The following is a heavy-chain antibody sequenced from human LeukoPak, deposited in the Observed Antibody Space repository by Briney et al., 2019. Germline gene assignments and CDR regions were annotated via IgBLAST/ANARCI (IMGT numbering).Heavy chain of an antibody. V-gene: IGHV3-23*01. CDR3: AKDHYDNWFDP. J-gene: IGHJ5*02. CDR2: ISGGGGRT. CDR1: GFNFSNYA. D-gene: IGHD3-16*01. Sequence: GGSLRLSCAASGFNFSNYAMSWVRQAPGKGLEWVSAISGGGGRTYYADSVKGRFTISRDNSKSTLYLQMNSLRADDTAIYYCAKDHYDNWFDPWGQGTLVTVSS.